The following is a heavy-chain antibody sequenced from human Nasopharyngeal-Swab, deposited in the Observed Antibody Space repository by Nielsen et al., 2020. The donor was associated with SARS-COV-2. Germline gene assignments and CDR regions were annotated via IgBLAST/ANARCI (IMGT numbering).Heavy chain of an antibody. CDR2: INHSGST. V-gene: IGHV4-34*01. Sequence: SETLSLTCAVYGGSFSGYYWTWIRQPPKKGLEWIGEINHSGSTNYNPSLKSRVTISVDTSKNQFSLKLSSVTAADTAVYYCARTSSGSSYYYYYGMDVWGQGTTVTASS. CDR1: GGSFSGYY. J-gene: IGHJ6*02. CDR3: ARTSSGSSYYYYYGMDV. D-gene: IGHD3-10*01.